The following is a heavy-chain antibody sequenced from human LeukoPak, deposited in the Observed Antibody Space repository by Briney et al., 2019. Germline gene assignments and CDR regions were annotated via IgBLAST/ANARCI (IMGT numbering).Heavy chain of an antibody. D-gene: IGHD6-13*01. CDR2: MYSGGDT. J-gene: IGHJ5*02. Sequence: PGGSLRLSCAASGFTVSDNYMSWVRQAPGKGLEWVSVMYSGGDTCYANSVKGRFTFSRDISKNTLFLQMNGLTTEDTAMYYCARDAPQVPAAGVLASWGQGTLVTVSS. CDR1: GFTVSDNY. CDR3: ARDAPQVPAAGVLAS. V-gene: IGHV3-53*01.